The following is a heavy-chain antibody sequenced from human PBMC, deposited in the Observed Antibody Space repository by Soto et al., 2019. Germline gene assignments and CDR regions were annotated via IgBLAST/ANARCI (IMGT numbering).Heavy chain of an antibody. J-gene: IGHJ6*02. CDR3: ARANVWGSYRYTEDPYYGMDV. Sequence: GASVKVSCKASGGTFSSYAISWVRQAPGQGLEWMGGIIPIFGTANYAQKSQGRVTITADESTSTAYMELSSLRSEDTAVYYCARANVWGSYRYTEDPYYGMDVWGQGTTVTVSS. CDR1: GGTFSSYA. V-gene: IGHV1-69*13. CDR2: IIPIFGTA. D-gene: IGHD3-16*02.